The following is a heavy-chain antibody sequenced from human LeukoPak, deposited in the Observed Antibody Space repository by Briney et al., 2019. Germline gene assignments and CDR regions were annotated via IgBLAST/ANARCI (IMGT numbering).Heavy chain of an antibody. CDR2: ISYDGSIK. J-gene: IGHJ4*02. CDR1: GFTLSRLA. CDR3: ARIGDQDDWEVPFDY. D-gene: IGHD3-9*01. Sequence: PGESLSLSCSPSGFTLSRLAMHWVRPPPGRMREWGAFISYDGSIKYYAASVKGRFTISRDNSKNTVYLRMTSLRGEDTAVYYCARIGDQDDWEVPFDYWGQGTLVTVSS. V-gene: IGHV3-30*01.